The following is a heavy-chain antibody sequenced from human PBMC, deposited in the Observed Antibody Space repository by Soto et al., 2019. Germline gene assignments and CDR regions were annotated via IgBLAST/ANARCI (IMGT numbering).Heavy chain of an antibody. CDR3: AKQYCSGGSCFYFDY. CDR1: GGSISSYN. Sequence: PSETLSLTCRVSGGSISSYNWSWIRQPPGKGLEWIGYIYYSGRSNYNPSLKSRVTISLDTSKNQFSLNLSSVTAADTAVYYCAKQYCSGGSCFYFDYWGQGLLVTVSS. CDR2: IYYSGRS. D-gene: IGHD2-15*01. V-gene: IGHV4-59*01. J-gene: IGHJ4*02.